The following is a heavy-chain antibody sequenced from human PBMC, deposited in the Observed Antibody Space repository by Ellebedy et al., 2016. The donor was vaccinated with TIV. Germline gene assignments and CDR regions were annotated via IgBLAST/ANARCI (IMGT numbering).Heavy chain of an antibody. CDR2: FLTMFGTA. V-gene: IGHV1-69*13. Sequence: ASVKVSCKAFGGTFSTYALNWVRQAPGQGLEWIGAFLTMFGTATSAQKFQGRVTITADESMTTAYMDLSSLRSEDTAVYYCATDSGWDHRRDQLPAAGYFEPWGQGTLVTVSS. CDR3: ATDSGWDHRRDQLPAAGYFEP. J-gene: IGHJ5*02. CDR1: GGTFSTYA. D-gene: IGHD6-13*01.